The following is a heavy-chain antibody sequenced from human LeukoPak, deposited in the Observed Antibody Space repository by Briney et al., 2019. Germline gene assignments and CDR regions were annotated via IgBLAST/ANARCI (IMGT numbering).Heavy chain of an antibody. CDR2: ISGSGGST. CDR3: AKVKTVTTSHYDY. V-gene: IGHV3-23*01. J-gene: IGHJ4*02. CDR1: GFTFSSYA. D-gene: IGHD4-17*01. Sequence: GGSLRLSCAASGFTFSSYAMSWVRQAPGKGLEWVSAISGSGGSTYYADSVKGRFSISRDNSKNTLYLQMNSLRAEDTAVYYCAKVKTVTTSHYDYWGQGTLVTVSS.